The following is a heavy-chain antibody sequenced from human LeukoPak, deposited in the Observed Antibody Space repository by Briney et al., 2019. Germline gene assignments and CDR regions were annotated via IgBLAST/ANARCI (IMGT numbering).Heavy chain of an antibody. J-gene: IGHJ5*02. V-gene: IGHV3-15*01. CDR1: GFTFNNAW. D-gene: IGHD3-3*01. CDR2: IKGKTNGETT. CDR3: TQDDAGYYEFTWFAP. Sequence: GGSLRLSCAAYGFTFNNAWMSWVRQAPGKGLEWVGRIKGKTNGETTDYAAPVKGRFTISRDDSKKMLYLQMNSLKTEDTAVYYCTQDDAGYYEFTWFAPWGQGTLVTVSS.